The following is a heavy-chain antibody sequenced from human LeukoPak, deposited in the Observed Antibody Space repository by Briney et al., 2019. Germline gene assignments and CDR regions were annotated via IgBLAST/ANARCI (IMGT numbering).Heavy chain of an antibody. CDR1: GFTFSSYS. V-gene: IGHV3-21*01. CDR3: ARVLERGYSYGSPYRYYYYMDV. CDR2: ISSSSSYI. Sequence: PGGSLRLSCAASGFTFSSYSMNWVRQAPGKGLEWASSISSSSSYIYYADSAKGRFTISRDNAKNSLYLQTNSLRAEDTAVYYCARVLERGYSYGSPYRYYYYMDVWGEGTTVTISS. J-gene: IGHJ6*03. D-gene: IGHD5-18*01.